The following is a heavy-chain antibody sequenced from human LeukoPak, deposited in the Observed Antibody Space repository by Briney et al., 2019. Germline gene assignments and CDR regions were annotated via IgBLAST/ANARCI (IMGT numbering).Heavy chain of an antibody. CDR3: ARGGSRGSTSQIFDF. V-gene: IGHV4-59*01. Sequence: SETLSLTCTVSGGSISSYYWSWIRQPPGKGLEWIGNINHSGNTNNNPSFKSRVTISIDTSKNHFSLKLSSVTAADTAVYYCARGGSRGSTSQIFDFWGQGTLVTVSS. CDR1: GGSISSYY. D-gene: IGHD2-2*01. CDR2: INHSGNT. J-gene: IGHJ4*02.